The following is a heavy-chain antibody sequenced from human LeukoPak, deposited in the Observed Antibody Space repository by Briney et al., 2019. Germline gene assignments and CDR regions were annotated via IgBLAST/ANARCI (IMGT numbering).Heavy chain of an antibody. D-gene: IGHD1-26*01. CDR3: ASAIVGAPSPDY. CDR1: GYSFTNFW. Sequence: GESLKISCKGSGYSFTNFWIGWVRQMPGKVLEWMGVIYPGDSDTRCSPSFRGQVTISADKSISTAYLQWSSLKASDTAMYYCASAIVGAPSPDYWGQGTLVTVSS. J-gene: IGHJ4*02. V-gene: IGHV5-51*01. CDR2: IYPGDSDT.